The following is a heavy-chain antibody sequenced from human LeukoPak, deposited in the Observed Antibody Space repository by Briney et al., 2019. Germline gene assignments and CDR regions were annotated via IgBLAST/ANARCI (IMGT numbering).Heavy chain of an antibody. CDR3: ARTYGNYELDY. V-gene: IGHV4-39*07. Sequence: SETLSLTCTVSGVSISSSSYYWGWIRQPPGKGLEWIVTMYYSGSSHYNPSLESRVTISVDTSKNQFSLRLNSVTAADTAVYYCARTYGNYELDYWGQGTLVTVSS. D-gene: IGHD4-11*01. CDR1: GVSISSSSYY. J-gene: IGHJ4*02. CDR2: MYYSGSS.